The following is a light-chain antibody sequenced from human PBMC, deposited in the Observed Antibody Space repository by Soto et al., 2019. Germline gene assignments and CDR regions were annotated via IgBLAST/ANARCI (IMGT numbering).Light chain of an antibody. CDR1: QSVSSTY. CDR3: QQYGISPPWT. J-gene: IGKJ1*01. Sequence: EIVLTQSPGTLSLSPGERATLSCRASQSVSSTYLAWYQQKPGQAPMLLIYDASSRATGIPDRFSGSGSGTDFTLTISRLEPEDFAVYYCQQYGISPPWTFGQGTKVEIK. CDR2: DAS. V-gene: IGKV3-20*01.